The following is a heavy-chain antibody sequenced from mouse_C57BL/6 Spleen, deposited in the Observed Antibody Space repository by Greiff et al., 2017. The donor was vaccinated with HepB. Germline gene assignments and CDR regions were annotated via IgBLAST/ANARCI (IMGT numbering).Heavy chain of an antibody. CDR3: AIDSSGFAWFAY. V-gene: IGHV5-4*01. CDR2: ISDGGSYT. D-gene: IGHD3-2*02. CDR1: GFTFSSYA. Sequence: EVMLVESGGGLVKPGGSLKLSCAASGFTFSSYAMSWVRQTPEKRLEWVATISDGGSYTYYPDTVKGRFTISRDNAKNNLYLQMSHLKSEDTAMYYCAIDSSGFAWFAYWGQGTLVTVSA. J-gene: IGHJ3*01.